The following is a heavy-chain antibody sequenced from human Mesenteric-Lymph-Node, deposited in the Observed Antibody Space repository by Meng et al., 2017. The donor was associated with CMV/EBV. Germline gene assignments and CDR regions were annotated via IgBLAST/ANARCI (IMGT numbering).Heavy chain of an antibody. CDR3: AKDIWGWPRNFDY. V-gene: IGHV3-23*01. CDR2: FSGSGSGGTT. D-gene: IGHD7-27*01. Sequence: SGFPFSSYAMSWVRQAPGKGLEWVSTFSGSGSGGTTYYADSVKGRFTISRDNSKNTLYLHMNSLRAEDTAVYYCAKDIWGWPRNFDYWGQGTLVTVSS. J-gene: IGHJ4*02. CDR1: GFPFSSYA.